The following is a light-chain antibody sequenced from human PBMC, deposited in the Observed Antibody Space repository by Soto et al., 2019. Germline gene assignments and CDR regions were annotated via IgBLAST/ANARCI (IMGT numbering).Light chain of an antibody. CDR2: DAS. V-gene: IGKV3-11*01. CDR3: QQRSNWT. J-gene: IGKJ1*01. CDR1: QSVSSY. Sequence: EIVLTQSPATLSLSPGERATLSCRASQSVSSYLAWYQQKPGQAPRLLIYDASNRATGIPARFSGSGSGTDFILSISSLEPEDFAVYYCQQRSNWTFGQGTKVDIK.